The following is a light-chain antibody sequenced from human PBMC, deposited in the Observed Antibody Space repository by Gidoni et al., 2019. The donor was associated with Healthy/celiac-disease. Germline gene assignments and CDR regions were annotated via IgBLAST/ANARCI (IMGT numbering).Light chain of an antibody. Sequence: DIVMTQSPDPLAVSLGERATINCQSSQSVLYRTNNKNYLACYQQQPGQPPNLLIYCSSTRESGVPDRFIGSGSGRDFTLLISSLQAEDVAVYYCQQYYSTPRRTFXQXTKVXIK. J-gene: IGKJ1*01. CDR2: CSS. V-gene: IGKV4-1*01. CDR3: QQYYSTPRRT. CDR1: QSVLYRTNNKNY.